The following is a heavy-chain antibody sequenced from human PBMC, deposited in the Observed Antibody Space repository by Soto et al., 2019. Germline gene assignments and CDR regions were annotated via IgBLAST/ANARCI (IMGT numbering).Heavy chain of an antibody. CDR2: ISSSGSTI. CDR3: ARAPVATIVDYYYYGMDV. D-gene: IGHD5-12*01. V-gene: IGHV3-48*03. CDR1: GFTFSSYE. J-gene: IGHJ6*02. Sequence: EVQLVESGGGLVQPGGSLRLSCAASGFTFSSYEMNWVRQAPGKGLEWVSYISSSGSTIYYADSVKGRFTISRDNAKNSLYLKMNSLRAEDTAVYYCARAPVATIVDYYYYGMDVWGQGTTVTVSS.